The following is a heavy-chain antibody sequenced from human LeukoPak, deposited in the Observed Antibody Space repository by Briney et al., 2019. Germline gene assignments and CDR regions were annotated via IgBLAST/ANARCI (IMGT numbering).Heavy chain of an antibody. CDR2: IYYSGST. CDR3: ARHGRDTIFGVVTYFDY. J-gene: IGHJ4*02. CDR1: GGSISSSSYY. Sequence: SETLSLTCTVSGGSISSSSYYWGWIRQPPGKGLEWIGSIYYSGSTYYNPPLKSRVTISVDTSKNQFSLKLSSVTAADTAVYYCARHGRDTIFGVVTYFDYWGQGTLVTVSS. D-gene: IGHD3-3*01. V-gene: IGHV4-39*01.